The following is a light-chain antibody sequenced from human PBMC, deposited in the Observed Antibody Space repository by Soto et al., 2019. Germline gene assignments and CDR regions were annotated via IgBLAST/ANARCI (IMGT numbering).Light chain of an antibody. V-gene: IGKV3-20*01. CDR1: QSVSGSY. Sequence: EIVLTQSPGTLSLSPGERATLSCRASQSVSGSYLAWYQQKPGQAPRPLIYGASSRATGIPDRFSGSGSGTDFTLTISRLEPEDFAVYYCEQYGSSRTFGQGTKVDIK. J-gene: IGKJ1*01. CDR2: GAS. CDR3: EQYGSSRT.